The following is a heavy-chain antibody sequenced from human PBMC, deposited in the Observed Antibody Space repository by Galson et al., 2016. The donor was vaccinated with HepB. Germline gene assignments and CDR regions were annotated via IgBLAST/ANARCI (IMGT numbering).Heavy chain of an antibody. CDR2: IIPIFGTA. CDR1: GGTFSSSS. V-gene: IGHV1-69*05. J-gene: IGHJ6*02. D-gene: IGHD6-13*01. CDR3: ARDGIGQLENYHYYGMDV. Sequence: SVKVSCKASGGTFSSSSFSWVRQAPGQGLEWMGGIIPIFGTADYAQKFQGRLIITTDTSARTAYMELRSLTSDDTAVYYCARDGIGQLENYHYYGMDVWGQGTTVTVSS.